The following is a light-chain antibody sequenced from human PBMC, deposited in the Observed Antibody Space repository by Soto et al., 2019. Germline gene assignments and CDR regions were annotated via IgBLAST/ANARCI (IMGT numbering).Light chain of an antibody. Sequence: ELVLTQSPGTLSLSPGERATISCRASQSVRNSLAWFQQKSGQAPRLLIYDVSNRAPGIPARFSGSVSGADFTLTISSLEPEDFAVYYCHQRDSWPLTFGGGTKVEIK. CDR1: QSVRNS. V-gene: IGKV3-11*01. CDR3: HQRDSWPLT. J-gene: IGKJ4*01. CDR2: DVS.